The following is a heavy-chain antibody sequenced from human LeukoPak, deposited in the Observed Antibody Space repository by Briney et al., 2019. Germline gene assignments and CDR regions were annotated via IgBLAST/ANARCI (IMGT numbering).Heavy chain of an antibody. CDR3: ARGTFCGGDCSLHYFDP. V-gene: IGHV3-48*04. Sequence: GRSLRLSCAASGFTFSTYGMNWVRQAPGKGLEWVSYISSGGSPIYYADSVKGRFTISRDNAQNSLYLQMNSLRADDTAVYYCARGTFCGGDCSLHYFDPWGQGTLVTVSS. CDR2: ISSGGSPI. D-gene: IGHD2-21*02. J-gene: IGHJ5*02. CDR1: GFTFSTYG.